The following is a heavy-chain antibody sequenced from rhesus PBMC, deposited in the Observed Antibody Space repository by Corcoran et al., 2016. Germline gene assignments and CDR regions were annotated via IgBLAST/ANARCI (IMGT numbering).Heavy chain of an antibody. V-gene: IGHV4-93*01. CDR2: IYGSGGST. Sequence: QVQLQESGPAVVKPSETLSLTCAVSGGSISSSNWWSWIRQSPGKGLEWIGCIYGSGGSTEYNPSLKSRFTISKDTSKNQFSLKLSSVTAADIAVYYCARDHCTSTTCYAFYFDYWGQGVLVTVSS. CDR1: GGSISSSNW. J-gene: IGHJ4*01. CDR3: ARDHCTSTTCYAFYFDY. D-gene: IGHD2-2*01.